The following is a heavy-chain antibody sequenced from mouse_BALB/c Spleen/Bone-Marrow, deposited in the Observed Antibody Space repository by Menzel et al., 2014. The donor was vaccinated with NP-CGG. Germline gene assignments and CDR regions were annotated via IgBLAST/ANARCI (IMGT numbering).Heavy chain of an antibody. CDR3: AKHGGGYFDY. CDR2: MWNDGST. Sequence: VQLQQSGPGLVAPSQSLSITCTISGFSLTSYGVHWVRQPPGKGLEWLTVMWNDGSTTYNSALKSRLTISKDNSKSQVFLKMNSLQTDDTGMYYCAKHGGGYFDYWGQGTSLTVSS. V-gene: IGHV2-6-1*01. CDR1: GFSLTSYG. J-gene: IGHJ2*02.